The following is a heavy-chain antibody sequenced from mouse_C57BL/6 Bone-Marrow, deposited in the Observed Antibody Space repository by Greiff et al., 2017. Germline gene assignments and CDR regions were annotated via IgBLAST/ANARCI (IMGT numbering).Heavy chain of an antibody. V-gene: IGHV1-62-2*01. Sequence: QVQLQQSGAELVKPGASVKLSCKASGYTFTEYTIHWVKQRSGQGLEWIGWFYPGSGSIKYNEKIKDKATLTADKSSSTVYMELSRLTSEDSAVYFCARHEVLYYDGSPWVAYWGQGTLVTVSA. J-gene: IGHJ3*01. CDR1: GYTFTEYT. CDR3: ARHEVLYYDGSPWVAY. D-gene: IGHD1-1*01. CDR2: FYPGSGSI.